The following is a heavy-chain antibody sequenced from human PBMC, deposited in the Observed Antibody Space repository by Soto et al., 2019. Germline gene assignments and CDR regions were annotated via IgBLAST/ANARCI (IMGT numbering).Heavy chain of an antibody. CDR1: GGSLGTNY. CDR3: ARHPVTSSGWNFDY. D-gene: IGHD6-19*01. J-gene: IGHJ4*02. V-gene: IGHV4-59*08. CDR2: IYYSGGT. Sequence: SETLSLTCTVSGGSLGTNYWSWIRQPPGKGLEWIGYIYYSGGTNYNPSLESRVTISVDTPRNQFPLKLRSVTAADTAVYYCARHPVTSSGWNFDYWGRGTLVTVSS.